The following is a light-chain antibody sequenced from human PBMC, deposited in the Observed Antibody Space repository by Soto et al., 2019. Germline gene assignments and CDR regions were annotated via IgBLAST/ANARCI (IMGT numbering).Light chain of an antibody. CDR1: QTILYRSNNKNY. J-gene: IGKJ1*01. Sequence: DIVVTQSPDSLAVSLGKRATINCKSSQTILYRSNNKNYLAWYQHKPGQHPKMLIYWASTRVSGVPDRFSGSVSGADITLTISGLQAEDGAVYYCQQYYSNPSFGQGTKVE. CDR3: QQYYSNPS. V-gene: IGKV4-1*01. CDR2: WAS.